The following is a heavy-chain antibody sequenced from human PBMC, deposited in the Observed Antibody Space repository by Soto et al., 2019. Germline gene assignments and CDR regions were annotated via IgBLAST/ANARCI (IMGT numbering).Heavy chain of an antibody. D-gene: IGHD6-6*01. CDR2: ISAYNGNT. CDR3: ARDLGEGHSSSSGGFDYGMDV. V-gene: IGHV1-18*01. J-gene: IGHJ6*02. Sequence: ASVKVSCTASGYTSTSYGISWVRHAPGQGLEWMGWISAYNGNTNYAQKLQGRVTMTTDTSTSTDYMELRSLRSDGTAVYYCARDLGEGHSSSSGGFDYGMDVWGQGARVTVSS. CDR1: GYTSTSYG.